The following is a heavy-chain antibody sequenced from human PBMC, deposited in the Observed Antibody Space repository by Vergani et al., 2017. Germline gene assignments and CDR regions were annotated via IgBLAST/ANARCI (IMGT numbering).Heavy chain of an antibody. V-gene: IGHV7-4-1*02. CDR2: INTNTGNP. J-gene: IGHJ4*02. CDR3: ARVPSDIVVVVAANLPFDY. Sequence: QVQLVQSGSELKKPGASVKVSCKASGYTFTSYAMNWVRQAPGQGLEWMGWINTNTGNPTYAQGFTGRFVFSLDTSVSTAYLQISSLKAEDTGVYYCARVPSDIVVVVAANLPFDYWGQGTLVTVSS. D-gene: IGHD2-15*01. CDR1: GYTFTSYA.